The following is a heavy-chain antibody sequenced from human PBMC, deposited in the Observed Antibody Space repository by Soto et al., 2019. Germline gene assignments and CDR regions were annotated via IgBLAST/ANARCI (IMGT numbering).Heavy chain of an antibody. J-gene: IGHJ4*02. CDR3: AREYNYDSSGIGFDS. V-gene: IGHV4-28*03. D-gene: IGHD3-22*01. CDR1: GYSISSSNW. Sequence: SETLSLTCAVSGYSISSSNWWGWIRQPPGKGLEWIGYIYYSGTTYYNPSLKSRVTMSVDTSKNQFSLKLTSVTAADTAVYYCAREYNYDSSGIGFDSWGQGTLVTVSS. CDR2: IYYSGTT.